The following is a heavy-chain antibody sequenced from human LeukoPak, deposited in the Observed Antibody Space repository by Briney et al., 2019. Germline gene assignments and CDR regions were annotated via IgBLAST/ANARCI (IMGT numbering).Heavy chain of an antibody. CDR3: ARVGGHLNLLLDL. J-gene: IGHJ2*01. Sequence: GGSLTLSCAASGFTVSTNYMNWVRQAPGKGLEWVSILYSGSATYYADSVKGRFTISRDNSKNILFLHMNSLKAEDTAIYYCARVGGHLNLLLDLWGGGTLVALSP. V-gene: IGHV3-53*01. CDR2: LYSGSAT. D-gene: IGHD2-21*01. CDR1: GFTVSTNY.